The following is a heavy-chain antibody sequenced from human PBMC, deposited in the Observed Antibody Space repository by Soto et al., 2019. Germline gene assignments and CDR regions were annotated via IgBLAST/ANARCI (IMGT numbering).Heavy chain of an antibody. J-gene: IGHJ1*01. Sequence: GGSLRLSCAASGFTFSSYGMRWVRQAPGKGLEWVSVIIGIGGSTYYADSVKGRFTISRDNSKNTLYLQMNSLRAEDTAVYYCAAREIVVVIANAEYFQ. CDR1: GFTFSSYG. V-gene: IGHV3-23*01. D-gene: IGHD2-21*01. CDR3: AAREIVVVIANAEYFQ. CDR2: IIGIGGST.